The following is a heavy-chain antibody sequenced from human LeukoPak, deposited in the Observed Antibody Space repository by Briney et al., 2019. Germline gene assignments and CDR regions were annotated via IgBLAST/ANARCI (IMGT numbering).Heavy chain of an antibody. D-gene: IGHD4-17*01. CDR3: ANNYGDYGPYYYYGMDV. J-gene: IGHJ6*02. Sequence: GPVQVSCKASGYTFTGYYMHWVRQAPGQGLEWMGWINPNSGGTNYAQKFQGRVTMTRDTSISTAYMELSRLRSDDTAVYYCANNYGDYGPYYYYGMDVWGQGTTVTVSS. CDR2: INPNSGGT. V-gene: IGHV1-2*02. CDR1: GYTFTGYY.